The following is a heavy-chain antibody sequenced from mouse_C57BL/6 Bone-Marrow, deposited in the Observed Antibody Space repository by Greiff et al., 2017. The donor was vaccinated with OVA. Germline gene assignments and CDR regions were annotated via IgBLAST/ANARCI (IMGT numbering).Heavy chain of an antibody. CDR1: GFTFNTYA. J-gene: IGHJ1*03. Sequence: EVHLVESGGGLVQPKGSLKLSCAASGFTFNTYAMHCVRQAPGKGLEWVARIRRKSSNYASYYADSVKDRFTISRDDSQSMLYLQMNNRKTEDAAMDYYVRGYGSPYWYFDVWGTGTTVTVSS. CDR3: VRGYGSPYWYFDV. V-gene: IGHV10-3*01. CDR2: IRRKSSNYAS. D-gene: IGHD1-1*01.